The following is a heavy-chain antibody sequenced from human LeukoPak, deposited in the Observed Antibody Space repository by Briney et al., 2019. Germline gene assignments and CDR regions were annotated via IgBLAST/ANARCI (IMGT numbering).Heavy chain of an antibody. CDR2: ISYDGSDK. CDR3: ATLLLGVGGDY. D-gene: IGHD2-15*01. CDR1: GFTFSSYG. J-gene: IGHJ4*02. V-gene: IGHV3-30*03. Sequence: GGSLRLSCVASGFTFSSYGMHWVRQALGKGLEWVAMISYDGSDKYYAESVKGRFTISRDNSKNTLYLQMNSLRDEDTAMYSCATLLLGVGGDYWGQGTLVTVSS.